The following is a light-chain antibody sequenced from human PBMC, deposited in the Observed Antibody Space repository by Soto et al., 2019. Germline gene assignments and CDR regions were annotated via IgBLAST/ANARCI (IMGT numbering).Light chain of an antibody. CDR3: QQYGSSPR. Sequence: SVSPGETATLSCRASQSVSSDLAWYHQKPGQAPRLLIYGASGRATGIPDRFSGSGSGTDFTLTISRLEPEDCAVYCWQQYGSSPRFGQGTKVDIK. CDR1: QSVSSD. CDR2: GAS. V-gene: IGKV3-20*01. J-gene: IGKJ1*01.